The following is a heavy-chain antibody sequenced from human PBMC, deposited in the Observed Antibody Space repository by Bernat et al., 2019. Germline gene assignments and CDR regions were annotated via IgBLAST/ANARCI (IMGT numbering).Heavy chain of an antibody. D-gene: IGHD6-19*01. J-gene: IGHJ4*02. CDR3: ARDRGPRIGVAGDY. V-gene: IGHV3-33*01. CDR1: GFTFSSYG. Sequence: QVQLVESGGGVVQPGRSLRLSCAASGFTFSSYGMHWVRQAPGKGLEWVAVIWYDGSNKYYADSVKGRFTISRDNSKNTLYVQMNSLRAEDTAVYYCARDRGPRIGVAGDYWGQGTLVTVSS. CDR2: IWYDGSNK.